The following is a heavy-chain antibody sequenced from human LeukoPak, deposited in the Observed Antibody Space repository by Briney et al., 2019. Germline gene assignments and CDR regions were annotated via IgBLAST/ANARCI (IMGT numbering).Heavy chain of an antibody. J-gene: IGHJ4*02. CDR1: GFTFSSYA. CDR3: AKDPPDFWSGYFSPLFDY. D-gene: IGHD3-3*01. V-gene: IGHV3-23*01. Sequence: GGSLRLACAASGFTFSSYAMSWVRQAPGKGLEWVSAISGSGGSTYYADSVKGRFTISRDNSKNTLYLQMNSLRAEDTAVYYCAKDPPDFWSGYFSPLFDYWGQGTLVTVSS. CDR2: ISGSGGST.